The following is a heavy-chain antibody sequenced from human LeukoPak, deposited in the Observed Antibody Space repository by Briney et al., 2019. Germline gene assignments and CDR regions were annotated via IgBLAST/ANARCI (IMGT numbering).Heavy chain of an antibody. D-gene: IGHD6-19*01. CDR2: ISSSGSTI. CDR3: ARMYEQWLGTGTFDY. V-gene: IGHV3-11*01. J-gene: IGHJ4*02. Sequence: KSGGSLRLSCAASRFTFSDYYMSWIRQAPGKGLEWVSYISSSGSTIYYADSVKGRFTISRDNAKNSLYLQMNSLRAEDTAVYYCARMYEQWLGTGTFDYWGQGTLVTVSS. CDR1: RFTFSDYY.